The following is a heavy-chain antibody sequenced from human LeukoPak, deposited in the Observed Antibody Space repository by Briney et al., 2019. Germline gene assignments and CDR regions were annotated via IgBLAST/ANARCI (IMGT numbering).Heavy chain of an antibody. CDR2: IIPILGIA. CDR3: ARVTYSSSKRELYYFDY. CDR1: GGTFSSYA. J-gene: IGHJ4*02. D-gene: IGHD6-13*01. Sequence: ASVKVSCKASGGTFSSYAISWVRQAPEQGLEWMGRIIPILGIANYAQKFQGRVTITADKSTSTAYMELSSLRSEDTAVYYCARVTYSSSKRELYYFDYWGQGTLVTVSS. V-gene: IGHV1-69*04.